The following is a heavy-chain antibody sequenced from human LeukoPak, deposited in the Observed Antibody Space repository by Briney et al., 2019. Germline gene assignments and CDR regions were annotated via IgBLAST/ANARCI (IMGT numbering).Heavy chain of an antibody. V-gene: IGHV3-53*01. CDR3: ARDRGRIGYCSSTSCPEKDAFDI. D-gene: IGHD2-2*03. CDR2: IYSGGST. CDR1: GFTFSSNY. J-gene: IGHJ3*02. Sequence: GGSLRLSCAASGFTFSSNYMSWVRQAPGKGLEWVSVIYSGGSTYYADSVKGRFTISRDNSKNTLYLQMNSLRAEDTAVYYCARDRGRIGYCSSTSCPEKDAFDIWGQGTMVTVSS.